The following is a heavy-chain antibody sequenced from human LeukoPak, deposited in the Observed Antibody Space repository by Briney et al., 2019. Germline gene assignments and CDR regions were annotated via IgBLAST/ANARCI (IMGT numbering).Heavy chain of an antibody. CDR2: FSGSGGST. CDR3: ARGPPYCSSTSCYVGHY. CDR1: GFTFSSYA. J-gene: IGHJ4*02. V-gene: IGHV3-23*01. D-gene: IGHD2-2*01. Sequence: PGGSLRLSCAASGFTFSSYAMSWVRQAPGKGLEWVSTFSGSGGSTYYADSVKGRFTISRDNSKNTLYLQMNSLRAEDTAVYYCARGPPYCSSTSCYVGHYWGQGTLVTVSS.